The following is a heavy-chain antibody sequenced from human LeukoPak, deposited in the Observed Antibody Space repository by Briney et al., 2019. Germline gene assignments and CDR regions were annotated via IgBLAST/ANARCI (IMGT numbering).Heavy chain of an antibody. CDR3: ARGRDEYKIGN. CDR2: ILSSGTT. Sequence: SETLSLTCTVSGGSVSSAIYYWSWIRQPPGKGLEWIGYILSSGTTNYNPSLKSRVTMSVDTSKNQFSLKMSSVTAADTAVYFCARGRDEYKIGNWGQGTLVTVSS. D-gene: IGHD5-24*01. V-gene: IGHV4-61*01. J-gene: IGHJ4*02. CDR1: GGSVSSAIYY.